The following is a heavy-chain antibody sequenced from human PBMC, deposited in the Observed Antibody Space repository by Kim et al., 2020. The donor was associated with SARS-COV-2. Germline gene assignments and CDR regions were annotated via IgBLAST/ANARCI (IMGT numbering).Heavy chain of an antibody. CDR2: ISWNSGSI. J-gene: IGHJ4*02. V-gene: IGHV3-9*01. CDR3: ARGMTDGSGRDY. Sequence: GGSLRLSCAASGFTFDDYAMHWVRQAPGKGLEWVSGISWNSGSIGYADSVKGRFTISRDNAKNSLYLQMNSLRAEDTALYYCARGMTDGSGRDYWGQGTLVTVSS. D-gene: IGHD3-10*01. CDR1: GFTFDDYA.